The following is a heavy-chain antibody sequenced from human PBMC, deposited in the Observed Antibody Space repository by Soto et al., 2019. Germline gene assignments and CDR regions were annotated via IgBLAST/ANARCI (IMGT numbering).Heavy chain of an antibody. CDR1: GYSFTCYW. CDR2: NYPGDSDT. J-gene: IGHJ4*02. D-gene: IGHD3-22*01. CDR3: ARLPYDSSGYRFDY. V-gene: IGHV5-51*01. Sequence: GEFLKTSWKGSGYSFTCYWIGLGRPMPGEGLGWRGINYPGDSDTRYSPAFQGQVTITAAKSISTGNLQWSSLKASATAMSYCARLPYDSSGYRFDYRGQGTLVTVSS.